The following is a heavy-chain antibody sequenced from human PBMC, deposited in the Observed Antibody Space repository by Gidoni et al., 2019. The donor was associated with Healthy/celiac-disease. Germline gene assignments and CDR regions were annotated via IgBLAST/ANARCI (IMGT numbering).Heavy chain of an antibody. V-gene: IGHV3-30-3*01. Sequence: QVQLVESGGGVVQPGRSLRLSCAASGFTFSSYAMHWVRQAPGKGLEWVAVISYDGSNKYYADSVKGRFTISRDNSKNTLYLQMNSLRAEDTAVYYCARDFVSSDSYGFDYWGQGTLVTVSS. CDR2: ISYDGSNK. J-gene: IGHJ4*02. D-gene: IGHD5-18*01. CDR3: ARDFVSSDSYGFDY. CDR1: GFTFSSYA.